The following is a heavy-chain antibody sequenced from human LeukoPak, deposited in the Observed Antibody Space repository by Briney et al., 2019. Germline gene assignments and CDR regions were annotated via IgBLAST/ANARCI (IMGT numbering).Heavy chain of an antibody. D-gene: IGHD3-3*01. CDR1: GYTFTNYG. J-gene: IGHJ6*03. V-gene: IGHV1-18*01. CDR3: ARVGNYDFWSGYLTQTLYYYYYMDV. Sequence: ASVKVSCKASGYTFTNYGISWVRQAPGQGLEWMGWISAYNGNTNYAQKLQGRVTMTTDTSTSTAYMELRSLRSDDTAVYYCARVGNYDFWSGYLTQTLYYYYYMDVWGKGTTVTVSS. CDR2: ISAYNGNT.